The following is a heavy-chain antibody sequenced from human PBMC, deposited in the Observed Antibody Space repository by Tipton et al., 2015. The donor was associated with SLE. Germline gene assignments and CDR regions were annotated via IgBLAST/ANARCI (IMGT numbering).Heavy chain of an antibody. CDR1: GGSISSYY. J-gene: IGHJ3*02. CDR3: ASFLAVAGTDAFDI. Sequence: TLSLTCTVSGGSISSYYWSWIRQPPGKGLEWIGYIYYSGSTYYNPSLKSRVTISVDTSKNQFSLKLSSVTAADTAVYYCASFLAVAGTDAFDIWGQGTMVTVSS. CDR2: IYYSGST. V-gene: IGHV4-59*12. D-gene: IGHD6-19*01.